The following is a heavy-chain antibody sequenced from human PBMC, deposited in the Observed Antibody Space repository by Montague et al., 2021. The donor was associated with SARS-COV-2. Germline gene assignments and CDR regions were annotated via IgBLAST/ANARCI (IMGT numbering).Heavy chain of an antibody. V-gene: IGHV3-23*01. CDR3: ARFETSKFYSSGMDV. CDR1: GFTFSSYA. D-gene: IGHD2-15*01. Sequence: SLRLSCAASGFTFSSYAMSWVRQAPGKGLEWVSAISGSGGSTYYADSVKGRFTISRDNAQNLLYLQMNSLRAEDTAVYYCARFETSKFYSSGMDVWGQGTTVTVSS. J-gene: IGHJ6*02. CDR2: ISGSGGST.